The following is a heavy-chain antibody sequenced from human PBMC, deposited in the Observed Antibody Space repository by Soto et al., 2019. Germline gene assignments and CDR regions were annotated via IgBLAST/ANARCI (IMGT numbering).Heavy chain of an antibody. Sequence: SVKVSCKASGGTFSRYAISWVRQAPGQGLEWMGGIIPIFGTANYAQKFQGRVTITADESTSTAYMELNSLRAEDTALYYCAKGGRLHGNWFDPWGQGNLVTVS. CDR3: AKGGRLHGNWFDP. CDR2: IIPIFGTA. CDR1: GGTFSRYA. J-gene: IGHJ5*01. D-gene: IGHD6-25*01. V-gene: IGHV1-69*13.